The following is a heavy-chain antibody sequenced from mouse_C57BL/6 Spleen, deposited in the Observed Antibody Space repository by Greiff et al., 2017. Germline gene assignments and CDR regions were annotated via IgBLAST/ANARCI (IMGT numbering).Heavy chain of an antibody. CDR2: IYPGDGDT. CDR3: AREENCY. J-gene: IGHJ2*01. Sequence: QVQLQQSGPELVKPGASVKISCKASGYAFCSSWMNWVKQRPGKGLEWIGRIYPGDGDTNYNGKFKGKATLTADKSSSTAYMQLSSLASEDSAVSFCAREENCYWGQGTTLTVSS. V-gene: IGHV1-82*01. CDR1: GYAFCSSW.